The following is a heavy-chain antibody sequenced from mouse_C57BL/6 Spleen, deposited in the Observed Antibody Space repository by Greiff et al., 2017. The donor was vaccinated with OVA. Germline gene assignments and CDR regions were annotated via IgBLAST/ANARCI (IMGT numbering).Heavy chain of an antibody. CDR3: ARDVNGYSFAY. CDR2: ISDGGSYT. CDR1: GFTFSSYA. V-gene: IGHV5-4*01. Sequence: VQRVESGGGLVKPGGSLKLSCAASGFTFSSYAMSWVRQTPEKRLEWVATISDGGSYTYYPDNVKGRFTISRDNAKNNLYLQMSHLKSEDTAMYYCARDVNGYSFAYWGQGTLVTVSA. J-gene: IGHJ3*01. D-gene: IGHD2-3*01.